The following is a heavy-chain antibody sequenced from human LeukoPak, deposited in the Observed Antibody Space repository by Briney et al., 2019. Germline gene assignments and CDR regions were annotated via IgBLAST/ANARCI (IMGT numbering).Heavy chain of an antibody. V-gene: IGHV4-34*01. Sequence: SETLSLTCAVYGGSFSGYYWSWIRQPPGKGLEWIGEINRSGSTNYNPSLKSRVTISVDTSKNQFSLRLSSVTAADTAVYYCAILLGPFWSDYEDAFDIWGQGTMVTVSS. D-gene: IGHD3-3*01. CDR2: INRSGST. J-gene: IGHJ3*02. CDR3: AILLGPFWSDYEDAFDI. CDR1: GGSFSGYY.